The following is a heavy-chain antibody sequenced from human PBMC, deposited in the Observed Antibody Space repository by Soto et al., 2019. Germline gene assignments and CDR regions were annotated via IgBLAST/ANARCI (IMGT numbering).Heavy chain of an antibody. J-gene: IGHJ6*02. CDR1: GFTFCSYA. Sequence: GGSLRLSCAASGFTFCSYAMTWVRQAPGKRLEWVSGISGSGGTTSYTDSVKGRFTISRDNSKKTLFLEMKSLGVEDTAVYFCARDVWETTSRYYGLDLWGLGTTVTVSS. CDR2: ISGSGGTT. D-gene: IGHD1-26*01. CDR3: ARDVWETTSRYYGLDL. V-gene: IGHV3-23*01.